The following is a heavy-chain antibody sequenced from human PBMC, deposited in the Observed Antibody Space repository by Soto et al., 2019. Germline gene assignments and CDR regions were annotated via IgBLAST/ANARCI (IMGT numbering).Heavy chain of an antibody. CDR1: GFTFSTYA. Sequence: GGSLRLSCAASGFTFSTYAFHWVRQAPGKGLEWLSVISYDGREKYYADSVKGRFTISRDSSKNTAYLQMNSLRAEDTAVYYCARDPLAVTGSFVDYWGQGTLVTVSS. D-gene: IGHD6-19*01. V-gene: IGHV3-30-3*01. CDR3: ARDPLAVTGSFVDY. J-gene: IGHJ4*02. CDR2: ISYDGREK.